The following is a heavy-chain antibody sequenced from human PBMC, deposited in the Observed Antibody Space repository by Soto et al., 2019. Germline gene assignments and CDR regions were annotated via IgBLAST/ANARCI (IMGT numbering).Heavy chain of an antibody. CDR1: GFTFSSYS. Sequence: GSLRLSCAASGFTFSSYSMNWVRQAPGKGLEWVSSISSSCSYIYYADSVKGRFTISRDNAMNSLYLQMNSLRAEDTAVYYCARDREEYDFWSDYDYWGQGTLVTVSS. D-gene: IGHD3-3*01. V-gene: IGHV3-21*01. CDR2: ISSSCSYI. CDR3: ARDREEYDFWSDYDY. J-gene: IGHJ4*02.